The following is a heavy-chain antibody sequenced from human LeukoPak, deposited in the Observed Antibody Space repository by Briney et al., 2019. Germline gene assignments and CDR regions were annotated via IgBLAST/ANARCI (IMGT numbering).Heavy chain of an antibody. Sequence: GGSLRLSCAASGFTFDDYAMHWVRQAQGKGLEWVLGISWNSGSIGYADSVKGRFTISRDNAKNSLYLQMNSLRAEDTALYYCAKDGYSSGWLDYCGQGTLVTVSS. CDR1: GFTFDDYA. CDR2: ISWNSGSI. V-gene: IGHV3-9*01. D-gene: IGHD6-19*01. CDR3: AKDGYSSGWLDY. J-gene: IGHJ4*02.